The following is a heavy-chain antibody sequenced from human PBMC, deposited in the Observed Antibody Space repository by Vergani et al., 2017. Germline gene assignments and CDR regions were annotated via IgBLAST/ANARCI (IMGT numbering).Heavy chain of an antibody. D-gene: IGHD3-3*01. CDR1: GYTFTGYY. CDR2: INPNSGNT. Sequence: QVQLVQSGAEVKKPGASVKVSCKASGYTFTGYYMHWVRQAPGQGLEWMGWINPNSGNTGYAQKFQGRVTMTRNTSISTAYMELSSLRSEDTAVYYCARGYYDFWSGYYLGASRIWYFDLWGRGTLVTVSS. V-gene: IGHV1-8*02. CDR3: ARGYYDFWSGYYLGASRIWYFDL. J-gene: IGHJ2*01.